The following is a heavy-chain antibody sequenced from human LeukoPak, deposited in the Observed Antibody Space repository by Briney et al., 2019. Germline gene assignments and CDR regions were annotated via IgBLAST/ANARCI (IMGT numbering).Heavy chain of an antibody. CDR3: ARDLSERDCSSTSCYYHPAGNYYGMDV. J-gene: IGHJ6*02. D-gene: IGHD2-2*01. CDR1: GGTFSSYA. V-gene: IGHV1-69*13. CDR2: IIPIFGTA. Sequence: GASVKVSCKASGGTFSSYAISWVRQAPGQGLEWMGGIIPIFGTANYAQKFQGRVTITADESTSTAYMELSSLRSEDTAVYYCARDLSERDCSSTSCYYHPAGNYYGMDVWGQGTTVTVSS.